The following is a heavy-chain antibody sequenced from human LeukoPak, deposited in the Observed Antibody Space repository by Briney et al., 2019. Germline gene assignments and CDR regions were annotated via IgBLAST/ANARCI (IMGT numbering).Heavy chain of an antibody. CDR3: ARVRGWFDAFDI. J-gene: IGHJ3*02. D-gene: IGHD6-19*01. CDR2: ISSSGSTI. CDR1: EFTFGSYS. Sequence: GGSLRLSCAASEFTFGSYSMNWVRQAPGKGLEWVSYISSSGSTIYYADSVKGRFTISRDNAKNSLYLQMNSLRAEDTAVYYCARVRGWFDAFDIWGQGTMVTVSS. V-gene: IGHV3-48*04.